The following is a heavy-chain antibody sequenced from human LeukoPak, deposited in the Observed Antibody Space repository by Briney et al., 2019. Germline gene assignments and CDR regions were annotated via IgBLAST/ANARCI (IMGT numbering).Heavy chain of an antibody. CDR3: AIPRDFYYYGSGSYFVDAFDI. J-gene: IGHJ3*02. CDR1: GFTFSSYA. Sequence: GGSLRLSCAASGFTFSSYAMSWVRQAPGKGLEWVSAISCSGGSTYYAGSVKGRFTISRDNSKNTLYLQMNSLGAEGTAVYYCAIPRDFYYYGSGSYFVDAFDIWGQGTMVTVSS. CDR2: ISCSGGST. D-gene: IGHD3-10*01. V-gene: IGHV3-23*01.